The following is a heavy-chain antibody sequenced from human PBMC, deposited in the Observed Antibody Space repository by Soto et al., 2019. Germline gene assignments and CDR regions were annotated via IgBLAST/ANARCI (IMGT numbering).Heavy chain of an antibody. J-gene: IGHJ6*02. CDR1: GYTFTSYY. CDR3: ARDRYNWNDVSYYYYGMDV. D-gene: IGHD1-1*01. Sequence: GASVKVSCKASGYTFTSYYMHRVRQAPGQGLEWMGIINPSGGSTSYAQKFQGRVTMTRDTSTSTVYMELSSLRSEDTAVYYCARDRYNWNDVSYYYYGMDVWGQGTTVTVSS. CDR2: INPSGGST. V-gene: IGHV1-46*01.